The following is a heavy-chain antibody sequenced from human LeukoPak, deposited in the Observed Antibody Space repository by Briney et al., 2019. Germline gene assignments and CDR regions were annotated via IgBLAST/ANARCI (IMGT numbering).Heavy chain of an antibody. V-gene: IGHV3-21*06. D-gene: IGHD4-17*01. J-gene: IGHJ4*02. Sequence: GGSLRLSCAASRFIFSSYPMKWVRQAPGKGLEWVSSISSRSNYIYYADSVKGRFTISRENAKNSLYLQMNSLRAEDTAVYYCARARPDGDYVIDYWGQGTLVTVSS. CDR1: RFIFSSYP. CDR2: ISSRSNYI. CDR3: ARARPDGDYVIDY.